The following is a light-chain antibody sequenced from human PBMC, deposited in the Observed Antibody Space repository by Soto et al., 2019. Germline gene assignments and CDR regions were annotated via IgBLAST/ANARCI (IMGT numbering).Light chain of an antibody. CDR1: QGIKNW. V-gene: IGKV1-12*01. CDR2: TGS. Sequence: DIQMTQSPSYVFASVGDRVTITCRASQGIKNWLAWYQQKPGKAPNLLIYTGSSLQSGVPSRFSGSGSGTDFTPTINSLQPEDFATYYCQQAASFPITFGQGTRLEIK. CDR3: QQAASFPIT. J-gene: IGKJ5*01.